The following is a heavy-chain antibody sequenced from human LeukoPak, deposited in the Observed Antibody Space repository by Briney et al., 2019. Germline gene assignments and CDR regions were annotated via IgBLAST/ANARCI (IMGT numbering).Heavy chain of an antibody. J-gene: IGHJ4*02. V-gene: IGHV4-39*01. CDR1: GGSINSSSYY. CDR2: ISYSGST. D-gene: IGHD6-13*01. Sequence: SETLSLTCTVSGGSINSSSYYWGWIRQPPGKGLEWIGSISYSGSTYYNPSLKSRVTISVDTSRNQFSLNLSSVTAADTAVYYCASRRQQLVVDYWGQGTLVTVSS. CDR3: ASRRQQLVVDY.